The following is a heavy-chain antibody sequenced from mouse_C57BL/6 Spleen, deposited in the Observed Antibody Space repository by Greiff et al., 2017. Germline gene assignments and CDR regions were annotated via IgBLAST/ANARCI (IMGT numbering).Heavy chain of an antibody. J-gene: IGHJ1*03. CDR3: AGGGSSPYWYFDV. V-gene: IGHV1-69*01. CDR2: IDPSDSYT. D-gene: IGHD1-1*01. CDR1: GYTFTSYW. Sequence: QVQLQQPGAELVMPGASVKLSCKASGYTFTSYWMHWVKQRPGQGLEWIGEIDPSDSYTNYNQKFKGKSTLTVDKSSSTAYMQLSSLTSEDSAVYYCAGGGSSPYWYFDVWGTGTTVTVSS.